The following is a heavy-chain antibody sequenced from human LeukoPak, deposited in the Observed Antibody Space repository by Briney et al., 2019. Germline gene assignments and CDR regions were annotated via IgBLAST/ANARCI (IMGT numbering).Heavy chain of an antibody. V-gene: IGHV1-8*01. CDR1: GYTFTSYD. Sequence: ASVKVSCKASGYTFTSYDINWVRQATGQGLEWMGWMNPNSGNTGYAQKFQGRVTMTRNTSISTAYMELSSLRSEDTAVYYCARGIRGSKITMVRGVARGDWFDPWGQGTLVTVSS. CDR3: ARGIRGSKITMVRGVARGDWFDP. CDR2: MNPNSGNT. D-gene: IGHD3-10*01. J-gene: IGHJ5*02.